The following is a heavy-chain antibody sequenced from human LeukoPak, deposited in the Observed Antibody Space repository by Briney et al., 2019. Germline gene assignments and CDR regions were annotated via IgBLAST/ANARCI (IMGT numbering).Heavy chain of an antibody. CDR1: GFTFDDYA. CDR3: AKSGLGSYGKESPGDYFDY. V-gene: IGHV3-9*01. CDR2: ISWNSGSI. D-gene: IGHD5-18*01. Sequence: GGSLRLSCAASGFTFDDYAMHWVRQAPGKGLEWVSGISWNSGSIGYADSVKGRFTISRDNAKNSLYLQMNSLRAEDTALYYCAKSGLGSYGKESPGDYFDYWGQGTLVTVSS. J-gene: IGHJ4*02.